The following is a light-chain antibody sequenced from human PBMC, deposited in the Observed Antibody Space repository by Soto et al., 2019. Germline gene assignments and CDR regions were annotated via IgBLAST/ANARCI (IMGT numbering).Light chain of an antibody. Sequence: EIVMTQSPATLSVSPGERATLSCRASQSVSSNLAWYQQKPGQAPRLLIYGASTRATGIPARFSGSGSGTEFTLTISSLQAEDCAVYYCQQYNNWHPYTFGQGTKLEIK. CDR2: GAS. J-gene: IGKJ2*01. CDR3: QQYNNWHPYT. CDR1: QSVSSN. V-gene: IGKV3-15*01.